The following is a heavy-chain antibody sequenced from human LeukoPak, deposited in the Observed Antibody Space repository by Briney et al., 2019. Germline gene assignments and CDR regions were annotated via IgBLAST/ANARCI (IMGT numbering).Heavy chain of an antibody. Sequence: ASLKVSCKASGYTFTSYSMHWVRQAPGQGLEWMGIINPSGGSTNYAQKFQDRVPMTSDASTSTVYMELSRLRSEEVAVYYCARDGHIASALYYFDYWGQGTLVTVSS. CDR1: GYTFTSYS. CDR3: ARDGHIASALYYFDY. D-gene: IGHD2-21*01. CDR2: INPSGGST. V-gene: IGHV1-46*01. J-gene: IGHJ4*02.